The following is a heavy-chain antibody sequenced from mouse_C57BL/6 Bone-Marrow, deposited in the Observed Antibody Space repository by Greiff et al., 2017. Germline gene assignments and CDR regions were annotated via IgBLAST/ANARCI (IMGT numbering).Heavy chain of an antibody. CDR2: INPGSGGT. CDR1: GYAFTNYL. J-gene: IGHJ2*01. CDR3: ARSGRSDY. Sequence: QVQLQQSGAELVRPGTSVKVSCKASGYAFTNYLIEWVKQRPGQGLEWIGVINPGSGGTNYNEKFKGKATLTADKSSSTAYMQLSSLTSEDSAVYFCARSGRSDYWGQGTTLTVSS. D-gene: IGHD3-1*01. V-gene: IGHV1-54*01.